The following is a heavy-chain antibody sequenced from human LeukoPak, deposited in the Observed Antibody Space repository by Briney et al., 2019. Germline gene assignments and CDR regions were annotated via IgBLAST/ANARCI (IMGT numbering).Heavy chain of an antibody. V-gene: IGHV4-39*01. J-gene: IGHJ4*02. Sequence: NPSETLSLTCTVSGGSISSSPYYWAWIRQPPGRGLEWIGSIYYRGNTYHNPSLKSRVTISVDTSKNQFSLSVISVTAADTAVYFCARPTTGPATQGYDSWGQGILVIVAS. CDR2: IYYRGNT. D-gene: IGHD1-1*01. CDR3: ARPTTGPATQGYDS. CDR1: GGSISSSPYY.